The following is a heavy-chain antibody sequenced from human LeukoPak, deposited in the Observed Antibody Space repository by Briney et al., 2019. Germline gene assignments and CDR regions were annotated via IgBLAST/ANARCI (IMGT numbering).Heavy chain of an antibody. D-gene: IGHD3-10*02. V-gene: IGHV3-30*18. CDR2: TSYDGSNK. CDR3: AKVAATLFGFYDF. Sequence: PGRSLRLSCAASGFTFSSYGMHWVRQAPGKELEWVAVTSYDGSNKYYADSVKGRFTISRDNSKNTLYLQMNSLRAEDTAVYYCAKVAATLFGFYDFWGQGTLVTVSS. J-gene: IGHJ4*02. CDR1: GFTFSSYG.